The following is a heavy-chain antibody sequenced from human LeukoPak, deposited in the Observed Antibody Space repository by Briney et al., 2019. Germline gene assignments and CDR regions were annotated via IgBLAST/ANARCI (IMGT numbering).Heavy chain of an antibody. V-gene: IGHV3-30*15. Sequence: GGSLRLSCAGSGFTFGNYAMNWVRQAPGKGLEWIAIISYDGSKEFYADSMKGRFSISRDNSTSTLFLQMSGLSPEDTSVYYCVRLKSTRGFDNWGQGTLVTVSS. CDR3: VRLKSTRGFDN. CDR2: ISYDGSKE. D-gene: IGHD5-24*01. J-gene: IGHJ4*02. CDR1: GFTFGNYA.